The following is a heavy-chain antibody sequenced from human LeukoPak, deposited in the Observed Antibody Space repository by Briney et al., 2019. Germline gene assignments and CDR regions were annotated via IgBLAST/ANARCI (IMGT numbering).Heavy chain of an antibody. D-gene: IGHD1-20*01. Sequence: PGESLKISCKASGYIFRTYWIGWARQRPGEGLEWMGIIQPTDSARRYSPSFEGQVTMSADKSISTAYLQWSSLEASDTAMYYCARRIGPNSNTWTDAFDIWGRGTRVTVSS. CDR1: GYIFRTYW. V-gene: IGHV5-51*01. CDR3: ARRIGPNSNTWTDAFDI. J-gene: IGHJ3*02. CDR2: IQPTDSAR.